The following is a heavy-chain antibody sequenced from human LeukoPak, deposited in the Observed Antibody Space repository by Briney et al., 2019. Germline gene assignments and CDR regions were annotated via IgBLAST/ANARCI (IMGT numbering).Heavy chain of an antibody. CDR1: GYTFTSYG. V-gene: IGHV1-18*01. D-gene: IGHD5-18*01. CDR3: AREAAGDSHGYSRTDY. Sequence: ASVKVSCKASGYTFTSYGITWVRQAPGQGLEWMGWISAYNGNTDYAQNLQGRVTMTTDTSTSTAYMELRSLRSDDTAAYYCAREAAGDSHGYSRTDYWGQGTLVSVSS. CDR2: ISAYNGNT. J-gene: IGHJ4*02.